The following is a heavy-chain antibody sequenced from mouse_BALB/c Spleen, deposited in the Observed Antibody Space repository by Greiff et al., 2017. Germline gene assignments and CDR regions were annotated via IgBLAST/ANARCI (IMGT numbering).Heavy chain of an antibody. D-gene: IGHD2-2*01. J-gene: IGHJ2*01. CDR1: GYSITSYYA. CDR2: ISYSGST. Sequence: EVKLMESGPGLVKPSQSLSLTCTVTGYSITSYYAWNWIRQFPGNKLEWMGYISYSGSTSYNPSLKSRISITRDTSKNQFFLQLNSVTTEDTATYYCARYYGYEGYYFDYWGQGTTLTVSS. V-gene: IGHV3-2*02. CDR3: ARYYGYEGYYFDY.